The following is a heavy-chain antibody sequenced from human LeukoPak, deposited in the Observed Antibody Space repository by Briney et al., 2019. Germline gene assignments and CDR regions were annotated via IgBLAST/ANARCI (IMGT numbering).Heavy chain of an antibody. CDR2: IKSKTDGGTT. J-gene: IGHJ4*02. Sequence: TAGGSLRLSCAASGFTFSNAWMTWVRQAPGKGLEWVGRIKSKTDGGTTDYAAPVKGRFTISRDDSKNTLYLQMNSLKTEDTAVYYCTTGYYGDYVGVTFDYWGQGTLVTVS. D-gene: IGHD4-17*01. V-gene: IGHV3-15*01. CDR1: GFTFSNAW. CDR3: TTGYYGDYVGVTFDY.